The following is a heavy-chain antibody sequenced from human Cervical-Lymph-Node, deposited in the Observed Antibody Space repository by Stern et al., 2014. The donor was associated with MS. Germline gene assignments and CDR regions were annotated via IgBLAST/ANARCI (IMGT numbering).Heavy chain of an antibody. V-gene: IGHV3-30*18. J-gene: IGHJ4*02. CDR1: GFIFSRYA. CDR2: ISDDGTET. CDR3: AKADDGLAIAGVLHY. Sequence: VQLVQSGGGVVQPGGSLRLSCEASGFIFSRYAMHWVRQAPGKGLEWVAVISDDGTETYYGDSVKGRFTFSRDNSKNTLHLQMNGLRTEDTALYFCAKADDGLAIAGVLHYWGQGTLVTVSS. D-gene: IGHD6-19*01.